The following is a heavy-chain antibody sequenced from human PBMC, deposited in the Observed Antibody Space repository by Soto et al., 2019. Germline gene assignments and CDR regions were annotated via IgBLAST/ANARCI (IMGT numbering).Heavy chain of an antibody. V-gene: IGHV1-2*02. CDR2: INPNSGGA. J-gene: IGHJ6*02. Sequence: ASVKVSCKTSGYTFTAYHIHWVRQAPGQGLEWMGWINPNSGGANYAQKFEGRVTMTRDTSISTVYVELSRLGSDDTALYYCARDYSGHGMDVWGQGTTVTVSS. CDR3: ARDYSGHGMDV. D-gene: IGHD1-26*01. CDR1: GYTFTAYH.